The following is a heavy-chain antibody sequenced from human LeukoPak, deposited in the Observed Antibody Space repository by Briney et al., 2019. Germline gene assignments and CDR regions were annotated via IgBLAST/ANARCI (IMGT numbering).Heavy chain of an antibody. CDR2: INQSGST. CDR3: ARGLGYCSSTSCYALHFDY. CDR1: GGSFSGYY. V-gene: IGHV4-34*01. J-gene: IGHJ4*02. D-gene: IGHD2-2*01. Sequence: SETLSLTCAVYGGSFSGYYWSWIRQPPGKGLEWIGEINQSGSTNYNPSLKSRVTISVDTSKNQFSLKLSSVTAADTAVYYCARGLGYCSSTSCYALHFDYWGQGTLVTVSS.